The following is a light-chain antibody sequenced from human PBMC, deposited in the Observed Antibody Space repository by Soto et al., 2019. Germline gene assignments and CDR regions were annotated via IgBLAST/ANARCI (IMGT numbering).Light chain of an antibody. Sequence: DIQMTQSPSSLSASVGDRVTITCQASQDINTYLNWYQQKSGKAPKLLIYDASNLAIGVPSRFSGSGSGTDFTFIISKLQPEDIGTYYCQRYDILAPTFGGGTKVEI. CDR3: QRYDILAPT. J-gene: IGKJ4*01. CDR2: DAS. V-gene: IGKV1-33*01. CDR1: QDINTY.